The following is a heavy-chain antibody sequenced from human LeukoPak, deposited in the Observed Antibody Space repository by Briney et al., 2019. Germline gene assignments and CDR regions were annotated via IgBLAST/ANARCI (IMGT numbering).Heavy chain of an antibody. CDR2: IIPIFGTA. CDR3: AGRSRRYSSGWYFVHWFDP. J-gene: IGHJ5*02. Sequence: GASVKVSCKASGGTFSSYAISWVRQAPGQGLEWMGGIIPIFGTANYAQKFQGRVAITTDESTSTAYMELSSLRSEDTAVYYCAGRSRRYSSGWYFVHWFDPWGQGTLVTVSS. V-gene: IGHV1-69*05. D-gene: IGHD6-19*01. CDR1: GGTFSSYA.